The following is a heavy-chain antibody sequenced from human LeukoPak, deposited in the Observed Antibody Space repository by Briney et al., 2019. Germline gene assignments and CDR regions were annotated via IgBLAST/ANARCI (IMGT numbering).Heavy chain of an antibody. CDR2: INTNTGNP. J-gene: IGHJ3*02. Sequence: ASVKVSCKASGYTFTSYAMNWVRQAPGQGLEWMGWINTNTGNPTYAQGFTGRFVFSLDTSVSTAYLQISSLKAEDTAVYYCARDRQTIFGVVLDAFDIWGQGTMVTVSS. D-gene: IGHD3-3*01. V-gene: IGHV7-4-1*02. CDR3: ARDRQTIFGVVLDAFDI. CDR1: GYTFTSYA.